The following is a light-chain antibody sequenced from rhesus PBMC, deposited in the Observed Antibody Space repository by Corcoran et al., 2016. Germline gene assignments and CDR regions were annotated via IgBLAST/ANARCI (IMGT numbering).Light chain of an antibody. Sequence: DIQMTQSPSSLSASVGDRVCITCRASQGINNYLSWYQQKPGKAPKPLIYYASILETGVPSRFSGSRSGKDYTLTISSLQPEDIATYYCQQYNTSPYSFGQGTKVEIK. CDR2: YAS. V-gene: IGKV1-66*01. J-gene: IGKJ2*01. CDR3: QQYNTSPYS. CDR1: QGINNY.